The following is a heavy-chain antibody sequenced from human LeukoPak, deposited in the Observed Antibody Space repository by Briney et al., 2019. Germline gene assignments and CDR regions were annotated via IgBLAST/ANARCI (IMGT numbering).Heavy chain of an antibody. D-gene: IGHD3/OR15-3a*01. V-gene: IGHV3-21*01. J-gene: IGHJ6*03. CDR3: ASIWTTYYYYYMDV. CDR2: ISSSSSYI. CDR1: GFTLSSYS. Sequence: PGGTLRLSCAASGFTLSSYSMNWVRQAPGKGLEWVSSISSSSSYIYYSDSVKGRFTISRDNAKNSLYLQMNSLRAEDTAVYYCASIWTTYYYYYMDVWGKGTTVTVSS.